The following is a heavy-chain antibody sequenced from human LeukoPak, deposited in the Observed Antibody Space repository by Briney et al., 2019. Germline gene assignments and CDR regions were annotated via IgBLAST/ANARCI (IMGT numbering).Heavy chain of an antibody. Sequence: GGSLRLSCAASGFTFSSYWMHWVRQAPGKGLVWVSRINSDGSSTSYADSVKGRFTISRDNAKNTLYLQMNSLRAEDTAVYYCAKDRCSRGIGCYYYYMDVWGKGTTVTISS. V-gene: IGHV3-74*01. J-gene: IGHJ6*03. CDR1: GFTFSSYW. CDR2: INSDGSST. D-gene: IGHD2-2*01. CDR3: AKDRCSRGIGCYYYYMDV.